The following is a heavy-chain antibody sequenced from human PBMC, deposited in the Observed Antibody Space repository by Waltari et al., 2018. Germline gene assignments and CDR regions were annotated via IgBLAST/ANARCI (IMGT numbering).Heavy chain of an antibody. J-gene: IGHJ4*02. D-gene: IGHD5-12*01. V-gene: IGHV1-2*02. CDR1: GYTFTGYY. Sequence: QALLVQSGAEVKKPGASVKVSCKASGYTFTGYYVHWVRQAPGQGLEWMGWINPNSRVPNYAQKFQGRVTMTTDSSITTAYMELSRLTSDDTAIYYCARSRDGYNSEVDHWGQGTLVTVSS. CDR3: ARSRDGYNSEVDH. CDR2: INPNSRVP.